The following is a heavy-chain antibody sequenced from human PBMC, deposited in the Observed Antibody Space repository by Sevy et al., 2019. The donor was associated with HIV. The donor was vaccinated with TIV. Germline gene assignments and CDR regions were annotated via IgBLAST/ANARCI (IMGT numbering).Heavy chain of an antibody. J-gene: IGHJ1*01. V-gene: IGHV3-23*01. Sequence: GGSLTLSCAASGFTFDNYAMNWVRQAPGKGLEWVSGISGSGESTYYADSVKGRFIISRDSSKNTVYLQMNSLRAEDTAIYYCAQDQEVTGWYSEFFHHWGQGTLVTVSS. CDR2: ISGSGEST. CDR3: AQDQEVTGWYSEFFHH. D-gene: IGHD6-19*01. CDR1: GFTFDNYA.